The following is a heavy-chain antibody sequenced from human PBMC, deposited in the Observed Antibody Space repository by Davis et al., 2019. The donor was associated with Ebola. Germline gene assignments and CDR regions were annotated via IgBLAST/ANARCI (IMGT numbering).Heavy chain of an antibody. CDR3: ARAGYCTGGVCYYYYYGMDV. Sequence: SVKVSCKASGGTFSSYAISWVRQAPGQGLEWMGGIIPIFGTATYAQKFQGRVTITADKSTSTAYMELSSLRSEDTAVYYCARAGYCTGGVCYYYYYGMDVWGQGTTVTVSS. J-gene: IGHJ6*02. V-gene: IGHV1-69*06. CDR1: GGTFSSYA. CDR2: IIPIFGTA. D-gene: IGHD2-8*02.